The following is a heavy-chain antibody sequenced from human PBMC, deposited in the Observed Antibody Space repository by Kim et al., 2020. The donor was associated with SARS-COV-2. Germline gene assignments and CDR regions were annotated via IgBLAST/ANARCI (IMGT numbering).Heavy chain of an antibody. D-gene: IGHD6-19*01. CDR2: IYYSGSN. V-gene: IGHV4-39*01. CDR3: ARGHVGDSSGWYYGNYFDY. Sequence: SETLSLTCTVSGGSISSSSYYWGWIRQPPGKGLEWIGSIYYSGSNYYNPSLNSRGTISEDTSKNQFSQKLSPKTAADTAVYYCARGHVGDSSGWYYGNYFDYWGQGTLVTVSS. CDR1: GGSISSSSYY. J-gene: IGHJ4*02.